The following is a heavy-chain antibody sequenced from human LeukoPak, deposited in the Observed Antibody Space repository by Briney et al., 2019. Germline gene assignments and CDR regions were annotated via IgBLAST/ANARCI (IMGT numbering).Heavy chain of an antibody. V-gene: IGHV3-23*01. J-gene: IGHJ2*01. CDR2: VSDGGT. D-gene: IGHD1-1*01. Sequence: PGGSLRLSCAASGFTFSTYAMSWVRQAPGKGLEWVSAVSDGGTYYADSVKGRFTISRDSSKNTLYLQMNSLRAEDTALYYCAKDRISGDPKFFDLWGRGTLFTVSS. CDR3: AKDRISGDPKFFDL. CDR1: GFTFSTYA.